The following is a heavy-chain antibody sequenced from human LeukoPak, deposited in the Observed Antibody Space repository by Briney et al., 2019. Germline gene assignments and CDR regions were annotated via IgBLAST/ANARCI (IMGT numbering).Heavy chain of an antibody. CDR1: GYTFTSYY. CDR3: ARATYYYDSSGYSNFDY. Sequence: SVKVSCKASGYTFTSYYMHWVRQAPGQGLEWMGGIIPIFGTANYAQKFQGRVTITADESTSTAYMELSSLRSEGTAVYYCARATYYYDSSGYSNFDYWGQGTLVTVSS. CDR2: IIPIFGTA. J-gene: IGHJ4*02. D-gene: IGHD3-22*01. V-gene: IGHV1-69*13.